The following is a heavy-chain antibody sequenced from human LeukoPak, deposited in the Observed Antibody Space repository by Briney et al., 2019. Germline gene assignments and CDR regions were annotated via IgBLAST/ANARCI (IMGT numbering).Heavy chain of an antibody. J-gene: IGHJ4*02. CDR1: GFTFSGYG. CDR2: ICYVGSDK. Sequence: GGSLRLSCSASGFTFSGYGMHGVRQAPRKGLEWVAGICYVGSDKYYADSVKGRFTISRDNSKNTLYLQMNSLRAEDTAVYYCARDRHVDIVDTIPLDYWGQGTLVTVSS. V-gene: IGHV3-33*01. CDR3: ARDRHVDIVDTIPLDY. D-gene: IGHD5-12*01.